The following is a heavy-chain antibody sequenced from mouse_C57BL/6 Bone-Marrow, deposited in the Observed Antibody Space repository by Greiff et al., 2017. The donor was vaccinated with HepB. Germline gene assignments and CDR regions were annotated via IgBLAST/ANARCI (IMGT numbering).Heavy chain of an antibody. J-gene: IGHJ4*01. Sequence: VQLQQPGAELVRPGSSVKLSCKASGYTFTSYWMHWVKQRPIQGLEWIGNIDPSDSETNYNQKFKDKATLTVDKSSSTAYMQLSSLTSEDSAVYYCARGLRRYYYDMDYWGQGTSVTVSS. D-gene: IGHD2-4*01. CDR3: ARGLRRYYYDMDY. CDR2: IDPSDSET. V-gene: IGHV1-52*01. CDR1: GYTFTSYW.